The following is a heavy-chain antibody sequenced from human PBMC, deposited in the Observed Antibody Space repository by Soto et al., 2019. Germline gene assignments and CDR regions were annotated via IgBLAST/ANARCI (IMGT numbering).Heavy chain of an antibody. CDR3: ARERRVADWPYYYYGMDV. V-gene: IGHV3-11*06. CDR1: GFTFSDYY. J-gene: IGHJ6*02. CDR2: ISSSSSYT. Sequence: GGSLRLSCAASGFTFSDYYMSWIRQAPGKGLEWVSYISSSSSYTNYADSVKGRFTISRDNAKNSLYLQMNSLRAEDTAVYYCARERRVADWPYYYYGMDVWGQGTTVTVSS. D-gene: IGHD2-15*01.